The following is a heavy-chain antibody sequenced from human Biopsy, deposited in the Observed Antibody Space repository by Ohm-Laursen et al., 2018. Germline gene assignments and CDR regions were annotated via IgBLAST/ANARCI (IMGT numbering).Heavy chain of an antibody. CDR2: IFYDGSNT. V-gene: IGHV3-33*08. CDR1: GFTFNNYG. Sequence: SLRLSCSASGFTFNNYGMQWVRQAPGKGLEWVAFIFYDGSNTYYADSVKGRFTISRDNSRDTLYLQMNSLRAEDTAVYYCARDQRGPSLLEAKLTPNYFDYWGRGSLVTVSS. CDR3: ARDQRGPSLLEAKLTPNYFDY. J-gene: IGHJ4*02. D-gene: IGHD1-1*01.